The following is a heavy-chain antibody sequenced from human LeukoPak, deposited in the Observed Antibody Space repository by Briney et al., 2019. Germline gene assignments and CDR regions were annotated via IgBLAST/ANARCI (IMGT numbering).Heavy chain of an antibody. CDR1: GGSISSGGYY. J-gene: IGHJ6*02. CDR3: ARGWTRGTYCSGGSCYSGYYGMDV. Sequence: PSETLSLTCTVSGGSISSGGYYWSWIRQHPGKGLEWIGYIYYSGSTYYNPSLKSRVTISVDTSKNQFSLKLSSVTAADTAVYYCARGWTRGTYCSGGSCYSGYYGMDVWGQGTTVTVSS. D-gene: IGHD2-15*01. V-gene: IGHV4-31*03. CDR2: IYYSGST.